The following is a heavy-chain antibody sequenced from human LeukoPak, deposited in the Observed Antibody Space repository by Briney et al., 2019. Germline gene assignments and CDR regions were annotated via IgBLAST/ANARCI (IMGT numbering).Heavy chain of an antibody. V-gene: IGHV1-2*02. CDR2: INPNSGGT. J-gene: IGHJ3*02. CDR3: ARNKGYCSSTSCYTVAFDI. Sequence: ASVKVSCKASGYTFTGYYMHWVRQAPGQGLEWMGWINPNSGGTNYAQKFQGRVTMTRDTSISTAYMELSSLRSEDTAVYYCARNKGYCSSTSCYTVAFDIWGQGTMVTVSS. D-gene: IGHD2-2*02. CDR1: GYTFTGYY.